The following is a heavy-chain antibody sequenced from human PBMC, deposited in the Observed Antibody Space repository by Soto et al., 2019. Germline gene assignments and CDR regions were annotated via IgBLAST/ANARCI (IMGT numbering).Heavy chain of an antibody. CDR2: MNADRGNT. J-gene: IGHJ6*02. V-gene: IGHV1-8*01. CDR3: ARGLLRYFDSLHAPYYYYGMDV. D-gene: IGHD3-9*01. CDR1: GYTFTSYH. Sequence: QVQLVQSGAEVKKPGASVKVSCEASGYTFTSYHINWVRQATGQGLEWMGWMNADRGNTGYAQKFQGRITRTRNSFVSSAYMELSSLRSEDTAVYYCARGLLRYFDSLHAPYYYYGMDVWGQGTTVTVSS.